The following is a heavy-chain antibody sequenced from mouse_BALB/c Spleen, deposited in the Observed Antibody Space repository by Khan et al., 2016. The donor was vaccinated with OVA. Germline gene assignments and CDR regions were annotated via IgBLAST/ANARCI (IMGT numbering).Heavy chain of an antibody. CDR1: DYSITSDYA. CDR2: ISSSGTT. D-gene: IGHD2-4*01. J-gene: IGHJ4*01. CDR3: ARSLYYNYGYAMDY. Sequence: EVQLQESGPGLVTPSQSLSLTCTVTDYSITSDYAWNWIRQFPGNKLEWMGYISSSGTTSSNPSLKSRISITRDTSKNPFFLQLKSVTTEDTATYYCARSLYYNYGYAMDYWGRGTSVTISS. V-gene: IGHV3-2*02.